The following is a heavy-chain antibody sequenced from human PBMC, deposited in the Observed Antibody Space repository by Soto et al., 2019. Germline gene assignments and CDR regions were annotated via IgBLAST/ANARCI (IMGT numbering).Heavy chain of an antibody. Sequence: EVQLVESGGGLVQPGGSLRLSCAASGFTFSSYSMNWVRQAPGKGLEWVSYISSSSNTIYYADSVKGRFTISRDNAKNSLYLQMNSLRAEDTAVYYCARSHRGYSGYEYFDYWGQGTLVTVSS. J-gene: IGHJ4*02. CDR3: ARSHRGYSGYEYFDY. D-gene: IGHD5-12*01. CDR1: GFTFSSYS. CDR2: ISSSSNTI. V-gene: IGHV3-48*01.